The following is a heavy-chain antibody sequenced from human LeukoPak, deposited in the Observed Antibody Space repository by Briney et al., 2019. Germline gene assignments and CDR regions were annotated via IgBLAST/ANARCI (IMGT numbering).Heavy chain of an antibody. Sequence: PSETQSLTCTVSGGSITGYHWSWIRQPPGKGLEWIGYIYSNEATQYKPSLKSRVTISADTSKNQFSLKLSSVTAADTAVYYCARASNYYDSSGYYVGNWFDPWGQGTLVTVSS. CDR1: GGSITGYH. V-gene: IGHV4-59*01. J-gene: IGHJ5*02. CDR3: ARASNYYDSSGYYVGNWFDP. D-gene: IGHD3-22*01. CDR2: IYSNEAT.